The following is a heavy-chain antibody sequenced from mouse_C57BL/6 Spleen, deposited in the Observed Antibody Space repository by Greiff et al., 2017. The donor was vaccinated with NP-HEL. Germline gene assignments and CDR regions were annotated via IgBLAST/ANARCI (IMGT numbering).Heavy chain of an antibody. D-gene: IGHD2-5*01. Sequence: VQVVESGPGLVQPSQRLSITCTVSGFSFTSYGVHWVRQSPGKGLEWLGVIWSGGSTDYNAAFISRLSISKDNSKSQVFFKINSLQADDTAIYYCARRDYYSNFNWYFDVWGTGTTVTVSS. J-gene: IGHJ1*03. CDR3: ARRDYYSNFNWYFDV. CDR2: IWSGGST. CDR1: GFSFTSYG. V-gene: IGHV2-2*01.